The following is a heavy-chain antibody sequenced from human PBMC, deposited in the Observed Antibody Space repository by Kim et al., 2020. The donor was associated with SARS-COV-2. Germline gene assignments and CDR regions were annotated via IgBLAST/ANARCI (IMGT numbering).Heavy chain of an antibody. V-gene: IGHV3-23*01. Sequence: GGSLRLSCAASGFTFSSYAMSWVRQAPGKGLEWVSAIIGSGGSTYYADSVKGRFTISRDNSKNTLYLQMNSLRAEDTAVYYCATLVTVATILPDAFDIWGQGTMVTVSS. CDR3: ATLVTVATILPDAFDI. CDR1: GFTFSSYA. J-gene: IGHJ3*02. CDR2: IIGSGGST. D-gene: IGHD5-12*01.